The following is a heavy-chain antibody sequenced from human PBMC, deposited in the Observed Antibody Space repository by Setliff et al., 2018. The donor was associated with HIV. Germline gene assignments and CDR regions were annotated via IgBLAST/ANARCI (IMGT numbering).Heavy chain of an antibody. CDR2: ISTNTGNP. D-gene: IGHD2-8*01. Sequence: ASVKVSCKASGYTFTSYAMNWVRQAPGQGLEWMGRISTNTGNPTYAQGFTGRFVFSLDTSVSTAYLQISSPKAEDTAVYYCARKQSWSSGGEAFDIRGQGTMVTVSS. V-gene: IGHV7-4-1*02. CDR1: GYTFTSYA. CDR3: ARKQSWSSGGEAFDI. J-gene: IGHJ3*02.